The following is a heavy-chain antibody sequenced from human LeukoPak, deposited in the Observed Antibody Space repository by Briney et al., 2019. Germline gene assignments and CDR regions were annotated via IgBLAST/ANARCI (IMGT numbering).Heavy chain of an antibody. D-gene: IGHD2-21*01. CDR2: ISSSGSTI. CDR1: GFTFSSYE. Sequence: GRSLRLSCAASGFTFSSYEMNWVRQAPGKGLEWVSYISSSGSTIYYADSVKGRFTISRDNAKNSLYLQMNSLRAEDTAVYYCARDSPNEGILWWSIDYWGQGTLVTVSS. CDR3: ARDSPNEGILWWSIDY. J-gene: IGHJ4*02. V-gene: IGHV3-48*03.